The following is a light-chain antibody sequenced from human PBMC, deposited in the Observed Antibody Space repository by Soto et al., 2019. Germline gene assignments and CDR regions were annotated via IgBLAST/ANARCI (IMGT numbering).Light chain of an antibody. J-gene: IGLJ1*01. CDR3: CSYAGSSTFV. V-gene: IGLV2-11*01. Sequence: QSALTQPRSVSGSPGQPVTISCTGTSSDVGGYNYVSWYQQHPGKAPKLMIYDVGKRPSGVPDRFSGSKSDNTASLTISGLQAEDEADYYCCSYAGSSTFVFGTGTKVTVL. CDR2: DVG. CDR1: SSDVGGYNY.